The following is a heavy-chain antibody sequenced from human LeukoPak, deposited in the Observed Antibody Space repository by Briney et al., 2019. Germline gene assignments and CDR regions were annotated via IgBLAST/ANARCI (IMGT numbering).Heavy chain of an antibody. V-gene: IGHV4-38-2*01. CDR3: AMEVVPAAMWSLHWFDP. D-gene: IGHD2-2*01. J-gene: IGHJ5*02. Sequence: PSVTLSLTCAVSGYSISSGYYWGWIRQPPGKGLEWIGSIYHSGSTYYNPSLKSRVTISVDTSKNQFSLKLSSVTAADTAVYYCAMEVVPAAMWSLHWFDPWGQGTLVTVSS. CDR1: GYSISSGYY. CDR2: IYHSGST.